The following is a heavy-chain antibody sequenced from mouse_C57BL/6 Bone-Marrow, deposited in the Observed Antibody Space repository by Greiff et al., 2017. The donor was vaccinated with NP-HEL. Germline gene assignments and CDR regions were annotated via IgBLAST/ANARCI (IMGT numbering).Heavy chain of an antibody. V-gene: IGHV5-15*01. CDR1: GFTFSDYG. CDR2: ISNLAYSI. Sequence: EVKLQESGGGLVQPGGSLKLSCAASGFTFSDYGMAWVRQAPRKGPEWVAFISNLAYSIYYADTVTGRFTISRENAKNTLYLEMSSLRSEDTAMYYCARQALTGTVYAMDYWGQGTSVTVSS. J-gene: IGHJ4*01. CDR3: ARQALTGTVYAMDY. D-gene: IGHD4-1*01.